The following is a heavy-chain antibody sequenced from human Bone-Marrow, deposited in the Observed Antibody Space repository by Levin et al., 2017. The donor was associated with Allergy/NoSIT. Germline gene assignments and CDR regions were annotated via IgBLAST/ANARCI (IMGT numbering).Heavy chain of an antibody. CDR1: GGSFTSSSYY. V-gene: IGHV4-39*07. CDR3: ARGPDTTSWGLIDS. Sequence: SETLSLTCTVSGGSFTSSSYYWGWIRQPPGKGPEYIGCIYYSGSTYYNPSLKSRVTISVDTSKNQFSLKLSSVAAADTAVYYCARGPDTTSWGLIDSWGQGTLVTVSS. CDR2: IYYSGST. D-gene: IGHD6-13*01. J-gene: IGHJ4*02.